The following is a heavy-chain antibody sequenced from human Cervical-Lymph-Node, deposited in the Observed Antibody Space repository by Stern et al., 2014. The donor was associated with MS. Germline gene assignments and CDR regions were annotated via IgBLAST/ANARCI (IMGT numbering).Heavy chain of an antibody. D-gene: IGHD1-1*01. J-gene: IGHJ6*02. CDR1: GCTFSSQG. CDR3: ARDEIGQTATHYYYYGMDV. CDR2: IIPFFGAA. Sequence: QLVQSGAEVKKPGSSVKVSCKASGCTFSSQGISWVRQAPGQGLEWVGGIIPFFGAADYAQKLQGRVTITADESTSTVYMELRSLRAEDTAVYYCARDEIGQTATHYYYYGMDVWGQGTTVTVSS. V-gene: IGHV1-69*01.